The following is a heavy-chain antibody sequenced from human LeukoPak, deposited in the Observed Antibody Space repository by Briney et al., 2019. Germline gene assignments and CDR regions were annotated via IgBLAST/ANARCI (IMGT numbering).Heavy chain of an antibody. Sequence: ASVKVSCKASGYIFTSYDINWVRQATGQGLEWRGWTNPISGYTGSAQKFQGRVTMTRNTSISTAYLELSSLRSDDTAVYYCARGNRLYSSSWSSLPFDIRGQGTMVTVSS. V-gene: IGHV1-8*01. CDR2: TNPISGYT. CDR1: GYIFTSYD. D-gene: IGHD6-13*01. CDR3: ARGNRLYSSSWSSLPFDI. J-gene: IGHJ3*02.